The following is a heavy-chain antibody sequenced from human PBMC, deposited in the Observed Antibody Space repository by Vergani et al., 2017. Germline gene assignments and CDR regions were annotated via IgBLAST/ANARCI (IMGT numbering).Heavy chain of an antibody. CDR1: GFTFSSYA. D-gene: IGHD2-2*01. CDR2: ISYDGSNK. J-gene: IGHJ6*03. Sequence: QVQLVESGGGLVKPGGSLRLSCAASGFTFSSYAMHWVRQAPGKGLEWVAVISYDGSNKYYADSVKGRFTISRDNSKNTLYLQMNSLRAEDTAVYYCASLIVVVPAAKTFYYMDVWGKGTTVTVSS. CDR3: ASLIVVVPAAKTFYYMDV. V-gene: IGHV3-30*04.